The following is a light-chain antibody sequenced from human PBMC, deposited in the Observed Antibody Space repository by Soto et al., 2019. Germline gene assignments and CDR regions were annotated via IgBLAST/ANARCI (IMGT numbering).Light chain of an antibody. CDR3: KHYNRYSEA. CDR2: KAS. CDR1: QTIRSW. Sequence: DIQMTQSPSTLSGSVGDRVTITCRASQTIRSWLAWDQQKPGKAHKLLIYKASTLKSGVPSSFSGSGSGTEVTLTISSRQTDDFATEYCKHYNRYSEACGQGTNVDI. J-gene: IGKJ1*01. V-gene: IGKV1-5*03.